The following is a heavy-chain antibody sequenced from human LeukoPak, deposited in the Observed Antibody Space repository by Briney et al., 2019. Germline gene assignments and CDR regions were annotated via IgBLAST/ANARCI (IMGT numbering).Heavy chain of an antibody. CDR1: RGSISSYY. Sequence: PSETLSLTCTVSRGSISSYYWSWIRQPPGMGLEWIGCIYYSGSTNYNPSLKSRVTISVDTSKDQFSLRLTSVTAADTAVYYCARSFLGDWYFDLWGRGTLVTVSS. V-gene: IGHV4-59*01. CDR3: ARSFLGDWYFDL. D-gene: IGHD1-26*01. CDR2: IYYSGST. J-gene: IGHJ2*01.